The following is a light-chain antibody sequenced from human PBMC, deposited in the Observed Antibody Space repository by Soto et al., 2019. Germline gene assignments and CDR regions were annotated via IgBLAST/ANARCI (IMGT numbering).Light chain of an antibody. CDR2: DVS. CDR3: CSYAGSYTLV. V-gene: IGLV2-11*01. CDR1: SSDVGAYNY. Sequence: QSALTQPRSASGSPGQSVTISCTGTSSDVGAYNYVSWYQQHPGKVPKLMIYDVSRRPSGVPDRFSGSKSGNTASLTISGLQADDEPDYYCCSYAGSYTLVFGGGTKLTLL. J-gene: IGLJ3*02.